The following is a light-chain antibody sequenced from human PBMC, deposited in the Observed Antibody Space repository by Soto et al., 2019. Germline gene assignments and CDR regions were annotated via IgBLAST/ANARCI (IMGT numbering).Light chain of an antibody. CDR3: QQRSNWLT. V-gene: IGKV3-11*01. Sequence: EIVFTQSPATLSLSPGERATLTCRASQSVSSYLAWYQQKPGQAPRLLIYDASNRATGIPARLSGSGSGTDFTLTISSLEPEDFAVYYCQQRSNWLTFGGGTKVDIK. CDR2: DAS. J-gene: IGKJ4*01. CDR1: QSVSSY.